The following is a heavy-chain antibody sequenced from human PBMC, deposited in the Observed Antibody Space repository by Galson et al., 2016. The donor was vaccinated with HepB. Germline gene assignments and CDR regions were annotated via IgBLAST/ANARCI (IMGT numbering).Heavy chain of an antibody. Sequence: SLRLSCAASGFTFRSCSMNWVRQAPGKGLEWVSYISVHYTIYYAGSVRGRFTISRDNAKNSVYLQMNSLRAEDTAVYFCARSVEGSFDYWGQGALVTVSS. V-gene: IGHV3-48*04. CDR2: ISVHYTI. CDR1: GFTFRSCS. J-gene: IGHJ4*02. CDR3: ARSVEGSFDY.